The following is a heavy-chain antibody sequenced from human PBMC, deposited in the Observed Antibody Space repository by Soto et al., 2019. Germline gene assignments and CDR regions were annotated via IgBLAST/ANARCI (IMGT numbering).Heavy chain of an antibody. J-gene: IGHJ4*02. CDR3: ARNPSSYGSGSYYNWVPRYFDY. Sequence: GSLRLSCAASGFTFSSYSMNWVRQAPGKGLEWVSSISSSSSYIYYADSVKGRFTISRDNAKNSLYLQMNSLRAEDTAVYYCARNPSSYGSGSYYNWVPRYFDYWGQGTLVTVSS. CDR1: GFTFSSYS. CDR2: ISSSSSYI. D-gene: IGHD3-10*01. V-gene: IGHV3-21*01.